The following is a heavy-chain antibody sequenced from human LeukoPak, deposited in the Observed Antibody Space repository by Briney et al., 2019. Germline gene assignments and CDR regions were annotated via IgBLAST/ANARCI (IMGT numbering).Heavy chain of an antibody. CDR1: GYTLNKFG. CDR3: ARDTPQHLKRFDY. Sequence: ASVKVSCKASGYTLNKFGMSWVRQAPGQGLEWLGWINTYNGNTKLGEKFQGRVTMTTDTSTGIVYMELTSLRTDDTAVYFCARDTPQHLKRFDYWGQGTLITVSS. V-gene: IGHV1-18*01. J-gene: IGHJ4*02. D-gene: IGHD6-13*01. CDR2: INTYNGNT.